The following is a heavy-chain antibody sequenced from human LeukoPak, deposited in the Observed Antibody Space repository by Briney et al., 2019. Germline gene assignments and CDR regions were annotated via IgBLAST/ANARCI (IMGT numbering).Heavy chain of an antibody. V-gene: IGHV1-18*01. CDR1: GYTFTSYG. J-gene: IGHJ4*02. CDR3: ARVGREEVIRPWGSDY. D-gene: IGHD3-3*01. Sequence: ASVKVSCKASGYTFTSYGVSWVRQAPGQGREWMGWISAYNGNTNYAQKLQGRVTMTTDTSTSTAYMELRSLRSDDTAVYYCARVGREEVIRPWGSDYWGQGTLVTVSS. CDR2: ISAYNGNT.